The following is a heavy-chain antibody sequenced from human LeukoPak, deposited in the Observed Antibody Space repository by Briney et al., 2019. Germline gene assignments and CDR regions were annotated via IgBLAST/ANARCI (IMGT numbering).Heavy chain of an antibody. CDR2: ISAYNGNT. Sequence: ASVKVSCKASGYTFTTYGISWVRHAPGQGLEWMAWISAYNGNTKYAQKLQGRVTMTTDTSTSTAYMELRSLRSDDTAVYYCARDLGYYGSGSSPSDYWGQGTLVTVSS. CDR1: GYTFTTYG. V-gene: IGHV1-18*01. CDR3: ARDLGYYGSGSSPSDY. D-gene: IGHD3-10*01. J-gene: IGHJ4*02.